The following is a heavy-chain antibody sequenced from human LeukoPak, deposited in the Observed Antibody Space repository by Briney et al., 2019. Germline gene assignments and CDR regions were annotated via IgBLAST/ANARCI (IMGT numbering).Heavy chain of an antibody. V-gene: IGHV3-21*04. D-gene: IGHD5-12*01. CDR1: GFTFSSYS. J-gene: IGHJ5*02. Sequence: GGSLRLSCAASGFTFSSYSMNWVRQAPGKGLEWVSSISSSSSYIYYADSVKGRFTISRDNAKNSLYLQMNSLRAEDTAVYYCARDRRPGIVATIYNWFDPWGQGILVTVSS. CDR3: ARDRRPGIVATIYNWFDP. CDR2: ISSSSSYI.